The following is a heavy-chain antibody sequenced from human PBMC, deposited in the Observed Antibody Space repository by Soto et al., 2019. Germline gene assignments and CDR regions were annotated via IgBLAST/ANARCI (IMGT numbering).Heavy chain of an antibody. CDR2: INHSGST. D-gene: IGHD3-22*01. CDR1: GGSFSGYY. Sequence: PSETLSLTCAVYGGSFSGYYWSWIRQPPGKGLEWIGEINHSGSTNYNPSLKSRVTISVDTSKNQFSLKLSSVTAADTAVYYCARVSYYYDSSGYVKSYYFDYWGQGTLVTVSS. J-gene: IGHJ4*02. CDR3: ARVSYYYDSSGYVKSYYFDY. V-gene: IGHV4-34*01.